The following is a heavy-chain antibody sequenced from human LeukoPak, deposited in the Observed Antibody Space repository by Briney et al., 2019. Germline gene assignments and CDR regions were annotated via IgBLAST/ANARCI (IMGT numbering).Heavy chain of an antibody. Sequence: GGSLRLSCAASGFTFSSYWMSWVRQAPGKGLEWVANIKQDGSEKYYVDSVKGRFTIFRDNAKNSLYLQMNSLRAEDTAVYYCARDTAMVSFDYWGQGTLVTVSS. CDR1: GFTFSSYW. J-gene: IGHJ4*02. V-gene: IGHV3-7*01. D-gene: IGHD5-18*01. CDR3: ARDTAMVSFDY. CDR2: IKQDGSEK.